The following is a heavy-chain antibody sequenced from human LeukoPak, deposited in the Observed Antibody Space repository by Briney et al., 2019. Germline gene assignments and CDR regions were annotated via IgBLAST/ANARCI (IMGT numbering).Heavy chain of an antibody. D-gene: IGHD6-6*01. CDR3: ARDDRDISSYRFDY. Sequence: GGSLRLSCAASGFTFNTYSMNWVRQAPGKGLEWVSSISSNSRDIYYADSVKGRFTISRDNAKNSLHLQMNSLRAEDTAVYYCARDDRDISSYRFDYWGHGSLVTVSS. CDR2: ISSNSRDI. CDR1: GFTFNTYS. J-gene: IGHJ4*01. V-gene: IGHV3-21*01.